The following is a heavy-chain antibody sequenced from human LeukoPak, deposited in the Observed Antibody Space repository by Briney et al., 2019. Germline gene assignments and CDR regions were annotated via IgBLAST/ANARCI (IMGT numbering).Heavy chain of an antibody. Sequence: PGGPLSLSCEPSGFTFSTFGMTWFRQAPGKGPEWVANINEDGSETYYVDSVRGRFTISRDNAKKSMHLQMNSLRAEDTAAYYCYGASYRFDCWGQGTRVTVSS. V-gene: IGHV3-7*01. CDR1: GFTFSTFG. D-gene: IGHD2-2*01. J-gene: IGHJ4*02. CDR2: INEDGSET. CDR3: YGASYRFDC.